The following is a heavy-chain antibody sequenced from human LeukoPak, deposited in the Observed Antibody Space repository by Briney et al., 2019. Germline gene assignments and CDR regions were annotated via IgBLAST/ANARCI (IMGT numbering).Heavy chain of an antibody. V-gene: IGHV1-2*02. CDR2: INPNSGGT. D-gene: IGHD2-2*01. Sequence: GASVKVSCKASGYTFTGYYMHWVRQAPGQGLEWMGWINPNSGGTNYAQKFQGRVTMTRDTSISTAYMELSRLRSDDTAVYYCARDCSSTSIWGQNWFDPWGQGTLVTVSS. CDR1: GYTFTGYY. J-gene: IGHJ5*02. CDR3: ARDCSSTSIWGQNWFDP.